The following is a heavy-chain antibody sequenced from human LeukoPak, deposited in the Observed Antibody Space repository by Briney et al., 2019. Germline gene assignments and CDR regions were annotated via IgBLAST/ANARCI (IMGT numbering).Heavy chain of an antibody. D-gene: IGHD5-24*01. CDR1: GGSFSGYY. V-gene: IGHV4-34*01. CDR2: INHCGST. Sequence: SETLSLTCAVYGGSFSGYYWSWIRQPPGKGLEWIGEINHCGSTNYNPSLKSRVTISVDTSKNQFSLKLSSVTAADTAVYYCARTMDGYNLEANIAFDYWGQGTLVTVSS. CDR3: ARTMDGYNLEANIAFDY. J-gene: IGHJ4*02.